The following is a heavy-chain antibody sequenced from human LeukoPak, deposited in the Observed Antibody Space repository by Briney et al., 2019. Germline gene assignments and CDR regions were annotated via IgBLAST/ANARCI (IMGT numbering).Heavy chain of an antibody. CDR2: ISYDGSNK. J-gene: IGHJ4*02. Sequence: GGSLRLSCAASGFTFSSYGMHWVRQAPGKGLEWVAVISYDGSNKYYADSVKGRFTISRDNSKNTLYLQMNSLRAEDTAVYYCARVRGGNRWDYWGQGTLVTVSS. V-gene: IGHV3-30*03. CDR1: GFTFSSYG. CDR3: ARVRGGNRWDY. D-gene: IGHD4-23*01.